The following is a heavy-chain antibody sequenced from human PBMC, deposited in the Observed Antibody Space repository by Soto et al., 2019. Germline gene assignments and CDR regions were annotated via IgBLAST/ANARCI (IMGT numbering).Heavy chain of an antibody. V-gene: IGHV4-30-4*01. Sequence: SETLSLTCTVSGGSISSGDYYWSWIRQPPGKGLEWIGYIYYSGSTYYNPSLKSRVTIPVDTSKNQFSLKLSSVTAADTAVYYCARNPIGSTSRRARDAFAIWGQATMVT. D-gene: IGHD6-13*01. J-gene: IGHJ3*02. CDR2: IYYSGST. CDR1: GGSISSGDYY. CDR3: ARNPIGSTSRRARDAFAI.